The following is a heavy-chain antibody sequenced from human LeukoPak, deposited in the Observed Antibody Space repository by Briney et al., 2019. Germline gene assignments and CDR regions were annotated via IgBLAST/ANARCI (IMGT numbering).Heavy chain of an antibody. CDR1: GGIFSSYT. CDR3: ARDLRSRYLEIVGATNFDY. V-gene: IGHV1-18*04. Sequence: EASVKVSCKASGGIFSSYTISWVRQAPGQGLEWMGWISAYNGNTNYAQKLQGRVTMTTDTSTSTAYMELRSLRSDDTAVYYCARDLRSRYLEIVGATNFDYWGQGTLVTVSS. J-gene: IGHJ4*02. CDR2: ISAYNGNT. D-gene: IGHD1-26*01.